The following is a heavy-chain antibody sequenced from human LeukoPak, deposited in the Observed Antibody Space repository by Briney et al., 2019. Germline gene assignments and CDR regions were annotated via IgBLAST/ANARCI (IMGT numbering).Heavy chain of an antibody. Sequence: PGGSLRLSCAASGFTFSDYYMGWVRQAPGKGLEWVSVIYSGGSTYYADSVKGRFTISRDNSKNTLYLQMNSLRAEDTAVYYCARDGDGSGSYYPFDYWGQGTLVTVSS. V-gene: IGHV3-66*01. CDR1: GFTFSDYY. J-gene: IGHJ4*02. CDR2: IYSGGST. D-gene: IGHD3-10*01. CDR3: ARDGDGSGSYYPFDY.